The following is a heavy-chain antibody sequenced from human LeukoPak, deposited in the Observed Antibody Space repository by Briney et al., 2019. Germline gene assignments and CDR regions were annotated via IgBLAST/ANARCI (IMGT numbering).Heavy chain of an antibody. CDR1: GGSFSGYY. V-gene: IGHV4-34*09. CDR3: ARRAVTPRYFDY. J-gene: IGHJ4*02. Sequence: PSETLSLTCAVYGGSFSGYYWSWIRQPPGKGLEWIGYIYYSGSTYYNPSLKSRVTISVDTSKNQFSLKLSSVTAADTAVYYCARRAVTPRYFDYWGQGTLVTVSS. D-gene: IGHD2-21*02. CDR2: IYYSGST.